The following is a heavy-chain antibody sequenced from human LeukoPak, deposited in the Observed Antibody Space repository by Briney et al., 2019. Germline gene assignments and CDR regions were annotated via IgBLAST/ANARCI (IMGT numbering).Heavy chain of an antibody. V-gene: IGHV3-23*01. CDR3: AKDQAYTYGSPPYYYGMDV. CDR2: IRTSGGST. CDR1: GFTFSTYA. D-gene: IGHD5-18*01. J-gene: IGHJ6*02. Sequence: PRGSLRLSCAASGFTFSTYAMSWVRQAPGKGLEWVSVIRTSGGSTYNADSVKGRFTISRDNSKNTLYLQMSSLRAEDTAVYYCAKDQAYTYGSPPYYYGMDVWGQGTTVTVSS.